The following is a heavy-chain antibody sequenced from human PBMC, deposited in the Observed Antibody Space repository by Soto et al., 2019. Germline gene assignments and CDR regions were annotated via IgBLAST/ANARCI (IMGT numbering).Heavy chain of an antibody. J-gene: IGHJ6*03. D-gene: IGHD6-6*01. Sequence: PSETLSVTCAVYGGSFSGYYWSWIRQPPGEGLEWIGEINHSGSTNYNPSLKSRVTISVDTSKNQFSLKLSSVTAADTAVYYCARKLGYYMDVWGKGTTVTVSS. CDR1: GGSFSGYY. CDR3: ARKLGYYMDV. V-gene: IGHV4-34*01. CDR2: INHSGST.